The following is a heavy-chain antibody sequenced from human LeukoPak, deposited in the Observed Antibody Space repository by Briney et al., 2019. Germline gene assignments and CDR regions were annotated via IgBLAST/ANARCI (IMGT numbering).Heavy chain of an antibody. J-gene: IGHJ4*02. CDR2: IIPIFGTA. CDR1: GGTFSSYA. D-gene: IGHD4-17*01. Sequence: GASVKVSCKASGGTFSSYAISWVRQAPGQGLEWMGGIIPIFGTANYAQKFQGRVTITADESTSTAYMELSSLRSKDTAVYYCARDDYGDYGSSDYWGQGTLVTVSS. CDR3: ARDDYGDYGSSDY. V-gene: IGHV1-69*13.